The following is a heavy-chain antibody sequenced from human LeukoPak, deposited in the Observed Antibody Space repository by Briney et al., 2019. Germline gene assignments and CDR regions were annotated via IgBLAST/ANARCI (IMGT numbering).Heavy chain of an antibody. V-gene: IGHV3-21*04. CDR3: AKGAYDYIEIAYFDY. D-gene: IGHD5-12*01. CDR1: GFSFRSYS. J-gene: IGHJ4*02. CDR2: ITGSSSYI. Sequence: PGGSLRLSCAASGFSFRSYSMDWVRQAPGKGLEWVSSITGSSSYISYADSVKGRFTISRDNAENSLFLQMNSLRPEDTAVYYCAKGAYDYIEIAYFDYWGQGSLVTVSS.